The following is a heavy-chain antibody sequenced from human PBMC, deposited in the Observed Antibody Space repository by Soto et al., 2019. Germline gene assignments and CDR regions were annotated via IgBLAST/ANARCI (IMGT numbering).Heavy chain of an antibody. D-gene: IGHD3-10*01. CDR3: TRVSKDWFGSGSYYSQRGYYYYMDV. J-gene: IGHJ6*03. CDR2: IRSKAYGGTT. CDR1: GFTFGDYA. Sequence: GGSLRLSCTASGFTFGDYAMSWFRQAPGKGLEWVGFIRSKAYGGTTEYAASVKGRFTISRDDSKSIAYLQMNSLKTEDTAVYYCTRVSKDWFGSGSYYSQRGYYYYMDVWGKGTTVTVSS. V-gene: IGHV3-49*03.